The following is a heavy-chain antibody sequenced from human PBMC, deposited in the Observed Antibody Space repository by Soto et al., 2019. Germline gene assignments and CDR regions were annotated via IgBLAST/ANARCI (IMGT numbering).Heavy chain of an antibody. J-gene: IGHJ4*02. Sequence: KTSETLSLTCAVYGGSFSDYYWTWIRQPPGKGLEWIGEIKHSGTTTHNPSLKSRVTMSVDTSKNQFSLNLTSVTAADTAIYYCARGGRLRSPFGYWSQGILVTVSS. CDR2: IKHSGTT. V-gene: IGHV4-34*01. CDR3: ARGGRLRSPFGY. D-gene: IGHD4-17*01. CDR1: GGSFSDYY.